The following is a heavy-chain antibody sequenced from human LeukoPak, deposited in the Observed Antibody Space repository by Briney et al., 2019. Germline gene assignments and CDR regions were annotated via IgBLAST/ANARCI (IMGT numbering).Heavy chain of an antibody. CDR1: GFTFSSYG. J-gene: IGHJ4*02. CDR2: IWYDGSNK. V-gene: IGHV3-33*01. Sequence: PGGSLRLSCAASGFTFSSYGMHWVRQAQGKGLEWVAVIWYDGSNKYYADSVKGRFTISRDNSKNTLYLQMNSLRAEDTAVYYCARGYCSGGSCYSSKGNYFDYWGQGTLVTVSS. D-gene: IGHD2-15*01. CDR3: ARGYCSGGSCYSSKGNYFDY.